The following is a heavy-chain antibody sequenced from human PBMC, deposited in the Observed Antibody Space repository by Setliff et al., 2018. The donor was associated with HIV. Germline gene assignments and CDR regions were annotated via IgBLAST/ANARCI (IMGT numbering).Heavy chain of an antibody. Sequence: SETLSLTCTVSGYSISSGYYWGCIRQPPGKGLEWIGSIYHSGSTYYNPSLKSRFTISVDTSKNQFSLKLSSVTAADTAVYYCAREGGDSGSYLDYYYGMDVWGQGTTVTVSS. CDR1: GYSISSGYY. CDR3: AREGGDSGSYLDYYYGMDV. CDR2: IYHSGST. J-gene: IGHJ6*02. V-gene: IGHV4-38-2*02. D-gene: IGHD3-10*01.